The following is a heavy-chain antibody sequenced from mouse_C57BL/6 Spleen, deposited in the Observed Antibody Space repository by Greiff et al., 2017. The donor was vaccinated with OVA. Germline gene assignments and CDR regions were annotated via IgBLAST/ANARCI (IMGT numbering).Heavy chain of an antibody. V-gene: IGHV1-50*01. D-gene: IGHD2-5*01. CDR1: GYTFTSYW. CDR2: IDPSDSYT. Sequence: VQLQQPGAELVKPGASVKLSCKASGYTFTSYWMQWVKQRPGQGIEWIGEIDPSDSYTNYNQKFKGKATLTVDTSSSTAYMQLSSLTSEDSAGYYCARGSNYEAWFAYWGQGTLVTVSA. J-gene: IGHJ3*01. CDR3: ARGSNYEAWFAY.